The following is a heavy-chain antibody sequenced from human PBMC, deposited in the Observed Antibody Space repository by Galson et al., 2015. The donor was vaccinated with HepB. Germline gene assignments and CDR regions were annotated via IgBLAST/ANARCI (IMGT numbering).Heavy chain of an antibody. Sequence: SLRLSCAASGFTFSSYSMNWVRQAPGKGLEWVSSISSSSSYIYYADSVKGRFTISRDNAKNSLYLQMNSLRAEDTAVYYCASPYILGYCSGGSCQNRDYWGQGTLVTVSS. V-gene: IGHV3-21*01. CDR3: ASPYILGYCSGGSCQNRDY. CDR1: GFTFSSYS. D-gene: IGHD2-15*01. CDR2: ISSSSSYI. J-gene: IGHJ4*02.